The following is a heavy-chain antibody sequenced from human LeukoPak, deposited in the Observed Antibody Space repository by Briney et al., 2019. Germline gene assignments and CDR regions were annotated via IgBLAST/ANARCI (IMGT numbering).Heavy chain of an antibody. D-gene: IGHD2-21*02. CDR1: GDIFYSNSAA. CDR2: TYYRSKWCN. Sequence: SQTLSLTCALSGDIFYSNSAAWHWSRQARARGVEWLERTYYRSKWCNDYAVSVKNRITINPDTSKNRFSLQLNSVTPEYTAVYYCAVTASTGSIYYWGQGTLVTVSS. CDR3: AVTASTGSIYY. V-gene: IGHV6-1*01. J-gene: IGHJ4*02.